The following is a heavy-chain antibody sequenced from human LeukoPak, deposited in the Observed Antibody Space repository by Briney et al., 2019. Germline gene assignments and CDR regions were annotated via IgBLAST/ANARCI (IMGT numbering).Heavy chain of an antibody. D-gene: IGHD6-13*01. V-gene: IGHV3-48*01. CDR3: ARDRDSSSWYGEFDY. CDR2: ISSSSSTI. J-gene: IGHJ4*02. CDR1: GFSFSSYS. Sequence: PGGSLRLSCAASGFSFSSYSMNWVRQAPGKGLERVSCISSSSSTIYYADSVKGRFTISRDNAKNSLYLQMNSLRAEDTAVYYCARDRDSSSWYGEFDYWGQGTLVTVSS.